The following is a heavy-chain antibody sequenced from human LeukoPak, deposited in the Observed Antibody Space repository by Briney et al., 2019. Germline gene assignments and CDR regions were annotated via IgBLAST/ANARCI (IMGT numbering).Heavy chain of an antibody. D-gene: IGHD6-13*01. CDR3: ARGNRAAAGDYYYYGMDV. V-gene: IGHV1-8*01. J-gene: IGHJ6*02. CDR1: GYTFTSYD. Sequence: ASVKVSCKASGYTFTSYDINWVRQATGQGLEWMGWMNPNSGNTGYAQKFQGRVTMTRNTSISTAYMELSSLRSEDTAVYYCARGNRAAAGDYYYYGMDVWGQGTTVTVSS. CDR2: MNPNSGNT.